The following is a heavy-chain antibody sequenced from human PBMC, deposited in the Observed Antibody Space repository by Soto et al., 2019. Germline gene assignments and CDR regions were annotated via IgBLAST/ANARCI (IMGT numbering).Heavy chain of an antibody. V-gene: IGHV4-4*02. CDR1: GGSISSSNW. CDR2: IYDSGST. J-gene: IGHJ4*02. CDR3: AREGGNHDVTRFLSARYYFDR. D-gene: IGHD3-16*01. Sequence: QVQLQESGPGLVKPAGTLSLTCTVSGGSISSSNWWCWLRQTPGKGLEWIGEIYDSGSTYYNPSLKSRVSISVDKSKNLCSLRLSSVTAADTAVYYCAREGGNHDVTRFLSARYYFDRWGQGTMVTVSS.